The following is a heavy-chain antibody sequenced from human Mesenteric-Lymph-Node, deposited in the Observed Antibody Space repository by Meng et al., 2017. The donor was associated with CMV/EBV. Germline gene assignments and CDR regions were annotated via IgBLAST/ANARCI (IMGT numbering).Heavy chain of an antibody. D-gene: IGHD2-2*01. CDR3: ARRSALLPNWFDP. V-gene: IGHV4-39*01. CDR1: GDSGRNSHYY. Sequence: SGDSGRNSHYYWGWIRQSPGKGLEWIGNVYFGGHTYYNPSLKSRVTVSMEASRNQVSLKMTSVTAADTAVYYCARRSALLPNWFDPWGQGALVTVSS. CDR2: VYFGGHT. J-gene: IGHJ5*02.